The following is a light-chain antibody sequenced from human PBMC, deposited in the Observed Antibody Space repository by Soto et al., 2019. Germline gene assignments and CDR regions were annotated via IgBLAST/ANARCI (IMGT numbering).Light chain of an antibody. V-gene: IGKV3-11*01. Sequence: EIVLTQSPGTLSLSPGERATLSCRASPSVSNSLAWYQHKPGQAPRLLIYDASNRATGVPTRFSGSGSGTDFTLTISSLEPEDFAVYYCQQRNKWPPVTFGGGTRLEIK. CDR3: QQRNKWPPVT. J-gene: IGKJ5*01. CDR1: PSVSNS. CDR2: DAS.